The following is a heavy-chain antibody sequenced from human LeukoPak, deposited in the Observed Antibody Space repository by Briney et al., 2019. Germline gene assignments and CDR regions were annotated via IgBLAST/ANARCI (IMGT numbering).Heavy chain of an antibody. J-gene: IGHJ2*01. CDR2: IYYSGST. Sequence: SETLSLTCTGSGGSISSSSYYWGWIRQPPGKGLEWIGSIYYSGSTYYNPSLKSRVTISVDTSKNQFSLKLSSVTAADTAVYYCARGITGTHWYFDLWGRGTLVTVSS. D-gene: IGHD1-7*01. CDR3: ARGITGTHWYFDL. CDR1: GGSISSSSYY. V-gene: IGHV4-39*01.